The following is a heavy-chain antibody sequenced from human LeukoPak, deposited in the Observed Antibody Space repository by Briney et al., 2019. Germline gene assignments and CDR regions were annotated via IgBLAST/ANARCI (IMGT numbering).Heavy chain of an antibody. CDR2: ISPDGSTT. V-gene: IGHV3-74*01. CDR3: ARASANNYGLFDY. D-gene: IGHD5-18*01. CDR1: EFTLSGYW. J-gene: IGHJ4*02. Sequence: PGGSLRLSCAASEFTLSGYWVHWVRQAPGKGLVWVSRISPDGSTTNYADSVRGRFTISRDNAKNTLYLQMSSLRADDTAVYYCARASANNYGLFDYWGQGTLVTVSS.